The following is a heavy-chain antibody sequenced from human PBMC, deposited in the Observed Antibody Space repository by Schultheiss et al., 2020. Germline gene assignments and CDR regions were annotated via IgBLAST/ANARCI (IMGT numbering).Heavy chain of an antibody. CDR3: ARDPYDSITYYNHNFDY. Sequence: SQTLSLTCTVSGGSVSSGSYYWSWIRQPPGKGLEWIGYIYYSGSTYYNPSLKSRVTISLDTSKNQFSLKLSSVTAADTAVYYCARDPYDSITYYNHNFDYWGQGTLVTVSS. V-gene: IGHV4-61*01. CDR1: GGSVSSGSYY. J-gene: IGHJ4*02. CDR2: IYYSGST. D-gene: IGHD3-22*01.